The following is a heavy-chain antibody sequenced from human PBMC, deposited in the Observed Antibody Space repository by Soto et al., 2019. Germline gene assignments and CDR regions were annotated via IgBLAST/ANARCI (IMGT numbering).Heavy chain of an antibody. J-gene: IGHJ6*02. CDR3: ARVTVTTGHGMDV. Sequence: XXSLRLSCAASRFTFSNYAVNWVLQAPGKGLDWVALISYDGDNKYYADSVKGRFTISRDNPRNTLYLQMNSLRAEDTAVYYCARVTVTTGHGMDVWGQGTTVTVSS. D-gene: IGHD4-4*01. CDR1: RFTFSNYA. V-gene: IGHV3-30-3*01. CDR2: ISYDGDNK.